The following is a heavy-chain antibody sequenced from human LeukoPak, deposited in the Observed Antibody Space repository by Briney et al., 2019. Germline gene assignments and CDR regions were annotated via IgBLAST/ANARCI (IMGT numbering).Heavy chain of an antibody. V-gene: IGHV4-34*01. CDR3: ARGYRLGYCSGGSCYPEGY. CDR2: INHSGST. J-gene: IGHJ4*02. CDR1: GGSFSGYY. D-gene: IGHD2-15*01. Sequence: SETLSLTCAVYGGSFSGYYWSWIRQPPGKGLEWIGEINHSGSTNYNPSLKSRVTISVDTSKNQFSLKLSSVTAADTAVYYCARGYRLGYCSGGSCYPEGYWGQGTLVTVSS.